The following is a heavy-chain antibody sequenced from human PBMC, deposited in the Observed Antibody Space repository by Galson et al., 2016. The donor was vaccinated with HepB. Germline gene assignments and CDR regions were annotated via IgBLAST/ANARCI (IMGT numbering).Heavy chain of an antibody. CDR2: INGDGSIT. V-gene: IGHV3-74*01. Sequence: SLRLSCAASGFTFSSHWIHWVRQGPGKGLVWVSRINGDGSITTYEDSVKGRFTIYRDNTKNTPYLQRNSLRAADTAVYDFVRGTVDKPGLDVWGQGTTVTVSS. CDR3: VRGTVDKPGLDV. CDR1: GFTFSSHW. D-gene: IGHD1-1*01. J-gene: IGHJ6*02.